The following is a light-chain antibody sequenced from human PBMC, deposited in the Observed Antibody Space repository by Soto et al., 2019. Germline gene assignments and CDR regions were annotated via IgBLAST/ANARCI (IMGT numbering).Light chain of an antibody. CDR1: QSISSW. Sequence: DIQMTQSPSTLSASVGDRVTITCRASQSISSWLAWYQQKPGKAPKLLIYKASSLESGVPSRFSGSGSGTEFTLTISSLQPDDFATYYCQQYNSYQETVGQGTKVEIK. CDR3: QQYNSYQET. J-gene: IGKJ1*01. V-gene: IGKV1-5*03. CDR2: KAS.